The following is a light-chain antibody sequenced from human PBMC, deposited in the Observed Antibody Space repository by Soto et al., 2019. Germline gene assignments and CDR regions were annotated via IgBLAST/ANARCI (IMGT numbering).Light chain of an antibody. CDR1: QSVSSS. J-gene: IGKJ1*01. CDR2: GAS. V-gene: IGKV3-15*01. CDR3: QQYNNWPRT. Sequence: EIVLTQSPGTLSLSPGERATLSCRASQSVSSSLVWYQQKPGQAPRLLIYGASTRATGIPARFSGSGSGTEFTLSISSLQSEDFAVYYCQQYNNWPRTFGQGTKVDIK.